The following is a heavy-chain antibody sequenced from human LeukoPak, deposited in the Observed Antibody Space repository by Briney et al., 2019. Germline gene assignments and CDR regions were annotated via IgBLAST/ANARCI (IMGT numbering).Heavy chain of an antibody. Sequence: ASVKVSCKASGYTFTSYGISWVRQAPGKGLEWMGWISAYNGNTNYAQKLQGRVTMTTDTSTSTAYMELRSLRSDDTAVYYCARDQYSSGRSRGWFDPWGQGTLVTASS. CDR1: GYTFTSYG. CDR2: ISAYNGNT. CDR3: ARDQYSSGRSRGWFDP. V-gene: IGHV1-18*04. D-gene: IGHD6-19*01. J-gene: IGHJ5*02.